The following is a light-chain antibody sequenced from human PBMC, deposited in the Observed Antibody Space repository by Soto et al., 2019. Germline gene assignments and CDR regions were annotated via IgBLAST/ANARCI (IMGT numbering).Light chain of an antibody. J-gene: IGLJ1*01. CDR3: CSYAGIKAV. CDR1: SGDVGGHDW. Sequence: QSALTQPPSASGSPGQSVTISCTGTSGDVGGHDWVSWYRVRPGEAPKLIIYEVNQRPSGVPDRFSGSKTGNTASLTVSGLQVEDEADYFCCSYAGIKAVFGTGTKVTAL. V-gene: IGLV2-8*01. CDR2: EVN.